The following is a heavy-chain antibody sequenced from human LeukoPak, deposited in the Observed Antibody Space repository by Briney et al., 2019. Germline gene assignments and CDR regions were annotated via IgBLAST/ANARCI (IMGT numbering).Heavy chain of an antibody. CDR1: GGPISSGDYY. CDR2: IYYSGST. D-gene: IGHD6-13*01. J-gene: IGHJ5*02. CDR3: ARGGGSSWYVVGQYHRGVRISERTDALRKGFDP. V-gene: IGHV4-30-4*01. Sequence: PSETLSLTCTVSGGPISSGDYYWSWIRQPPGKGLEWIGYIYYSGSTYYNPSLKSRVTISVDTSKNQFSLKLSSVTAADTAVYYCARGGGSSWYVVGQYHRGVRISERTDALRKGFDPWGQGTLVTVSS.